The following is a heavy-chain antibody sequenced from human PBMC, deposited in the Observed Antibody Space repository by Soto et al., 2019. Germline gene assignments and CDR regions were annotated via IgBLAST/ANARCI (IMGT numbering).Heavy chain of an antibody. D-gene: IGHD1-20*01. V-gene: IGHV3-33*01. CDR2: IWYDGSNK. Sequence: GGSLRLSCAASGFTFSSYGMHWVRQAPGKGLEWVAVIWYDGSNKYYADSVKGRFTISRDNSKNTLYLQMNSLRAEDTAVYYCARVSPPITGGAFDIWGQGTMVTVSS. CDR3: ARVSPPITGGAFDI. CDR1: GFTFSSYG. J-gene: IGHJ3*02.